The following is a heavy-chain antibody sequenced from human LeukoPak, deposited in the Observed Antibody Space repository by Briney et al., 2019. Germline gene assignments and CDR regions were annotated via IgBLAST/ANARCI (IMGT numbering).Heavy chain of an antibody. CDR2: IYYSGTT. V-gene: IGHV4-39*07. D-gene: IGHD3-9*01. J-gene: IGHJ6*02. Sequence: SETLSLTCTVSGGSISSSIYYWGWIRQPPGKGLEWIGSIYYSGTTYYNPSLKSRVTISVDTSKNQFSLKLSSVTAADTAVYYCARATEGNYDILTGYYYYYYGMDVWGQGTTVTVSS. CDR3: ARATEGNYDILTGYYYYYYGMDV. CDR1: GGSISSSIYY.